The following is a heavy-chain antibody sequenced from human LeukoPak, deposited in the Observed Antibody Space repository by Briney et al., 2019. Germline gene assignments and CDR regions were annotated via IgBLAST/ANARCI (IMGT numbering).Heavy chain of an antibody. Sequence: GGSLRLSCAASGFSFSSYSMNWVRQAPGKGLEWVANIKQDGSEKYYVDSVKGRFTISRDNAKNSLYLQMNSLRAEDTAIYYCARIQTYYDSSGYYTPGVDWGQGTLVTVSS. D-gene: IGHD3-22*01. V-gene: IGHV3-7*01. CDR2: IKQDGSEK. J-gene: IGHJ4*02. CDR1: GFSFSSYS. CDR3: ARIQTYYDSSGYYTPGVD.